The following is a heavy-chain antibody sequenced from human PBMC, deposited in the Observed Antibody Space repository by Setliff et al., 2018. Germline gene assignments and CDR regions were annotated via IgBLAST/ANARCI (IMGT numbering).Heavy chain of an antibody. CDR1: GYNFITTG. CDR2: ISPYNGNT. CDR3: ARSSAPSVVLAADFDF. V-gene: IGHV1-18*01. D-gene: IGHD3-3*01. Sequence: ASVKVSCKTSGYNFITTGISWVRQAPGQGPEWMGCISPYNGNTNYAQKFQDRVTMTTDTSTATVYMELRSLRSDDTAVYYCARSSAPSVVLAADFDFWGLGTPVTVSS. J-gene: IGHJ4*02.